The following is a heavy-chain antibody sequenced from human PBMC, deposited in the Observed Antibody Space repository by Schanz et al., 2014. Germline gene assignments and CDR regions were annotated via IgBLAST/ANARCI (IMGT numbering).Heavy chain of an antibody. CDR1: GFNFSDYA. V-gene: IGHV3-23*04. D-gene: IGHD3-10*01. CDR3: AKGRFGELSAFDI. J-gene: IGHJ3*02. Sequence: VQLVESGGGVVQPGRSLRLSCAASGFNFSDYAMCWVRQAPGKGLEWVSAISGSGGSTYYADSVKGRFTISRDNFKGALYLQMNSLRAEDTAVYYCAKGRFGELSAFDIWGQGTMVTVSS. CDR2: ISGSGGST.